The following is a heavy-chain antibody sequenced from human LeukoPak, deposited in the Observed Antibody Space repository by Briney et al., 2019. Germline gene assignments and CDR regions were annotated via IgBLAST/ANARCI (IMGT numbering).Heavy chain of an antibody. CDR3: AKDDGSYKHAS. V-gene: IGHV3-23*01. Sequence: GGSLRLSCAASGFTFSTYAMSWVRQAPGKGLEWVSAITSNGDNTYFADSVKGRFTISRDNSKNTLYLQMNSLRAEDTAIYFCAKDDGSYKHASWGQGTLVSVSS. CDR2: ITSNGDNT. CDR1: GFTFSTYA. D-gene: IGHD1-26*01. J-gene: IGHJ5*02.